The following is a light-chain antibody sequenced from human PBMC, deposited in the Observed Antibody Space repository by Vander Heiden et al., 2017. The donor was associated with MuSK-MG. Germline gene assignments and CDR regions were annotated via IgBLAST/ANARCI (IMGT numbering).Light chain of an antibody. CDR3: QQYTSYAVT. CDR1: QSISSW. Sequence: IKMTQSPSTLSASVGDSVTITCRPSQSISSWLAWYQQKPGKATKLLIYKASSLESGVSSRCSGSGSGTECTLTISILQPDDFATYYRQQYTSYAVTFGGGTKVEIK. V-gene: IGKV1-5*03. CDR2: KAS. J-gene: IGKJ4*01.